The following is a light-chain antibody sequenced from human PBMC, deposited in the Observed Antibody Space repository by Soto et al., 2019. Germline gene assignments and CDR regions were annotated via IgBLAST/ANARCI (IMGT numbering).Light chain of an antibody. CDR3: LQYYNFSWT. V-gene: IGKV1-6*01. Sequence: AIQMTQSPSSLSASVGDRVTISCRASQDIRNTLARYQQKPGEAPKLLIFAAPNLQSGVPSRFSGSGSVTDFTLAITGLQPEDFATYYCLQYYNFSWTFGQGTKVEVK. CDR2: AAP. CDR1: QDIRNT. J-gene: IGKJ1*01.